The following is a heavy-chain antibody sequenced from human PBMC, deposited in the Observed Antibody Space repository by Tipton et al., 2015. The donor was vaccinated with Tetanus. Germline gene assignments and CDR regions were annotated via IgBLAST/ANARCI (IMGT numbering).Heavy chain of an antibody. CDR3: ARDLTRYSGSYLDAFDI. CDR2: IKQDGSEK. V-gene: IGHV3-7*01. J-gene: IGHJ3*02. Sequence: SLRLSCAASGFTFSSYWMSWVRQAPGKGLEWVANIKQDGSEKYYVDSVKGRFTISRDNAKNSLYLQMNSLRAEDTAVYYCARDLTRYSGSYLDAFDIWGQGTMVTVSS. D-gene: IGHD1-26*01. CDR1: GFTFSSYW.